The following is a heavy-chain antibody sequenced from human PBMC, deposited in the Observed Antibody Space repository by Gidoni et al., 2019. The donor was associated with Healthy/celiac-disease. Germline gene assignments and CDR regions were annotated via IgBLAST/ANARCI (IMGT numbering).Heavy chain of an antibody. CDR2: IRYDGSNK. J-gene: IGHJ4*02. Sequence: QVQLVESGGGVVQPGGSLRLSCSASGFTFSSYGMHWVRQAPGKGLEWVAFIRYDGSNKYYADSVKGRFTISRDNSKNTLYLQMNSLRAEDTAVYYCAKDGDSSGYGYYFDYWGQGTLVTVSS. CDR1: GFTFSSYG. V-gene: IGHV3-30*02. D-gene: IGHD3-22*01. CDR3: AKDGDSSGYGYYFDY.